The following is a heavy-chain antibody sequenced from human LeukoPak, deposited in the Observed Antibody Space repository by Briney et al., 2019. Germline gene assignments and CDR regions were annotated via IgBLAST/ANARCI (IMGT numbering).Heavy chain of an antibody. Sequence: ASVKVSCKASGYTFTSYGISWVRQAPGQGLEWMGWISAYNGNTNYAQKLQGRVTMTTDTSTSTAYMELRSLRSDDTAVYYCARSPRASITIFGVVTRGHYYGTDVWGQGTTVTVSS. CDR2: ISAYNGNT. D-gene: IGHD3-3*01. CDR1: GYTFTSYG. J-gene: IGHJ6*02. V-gene: IGHV1-18*01. CDR3: ARSPRASITIFGVVTRGHYYGTDV.